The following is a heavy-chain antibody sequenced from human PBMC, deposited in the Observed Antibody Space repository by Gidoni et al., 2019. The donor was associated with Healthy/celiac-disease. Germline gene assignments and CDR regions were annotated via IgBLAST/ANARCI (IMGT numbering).Heavy chain of an antibody. J-gene: IGHJ4*02. CDR2: ISSSSSYT. CDR3: ARDSYDILTGYYTASDY. Sequence: QVQLVESGGGLVKPGGSLRLSCAASGFTFSDYYMSWIRQAPGKGLEWVSYISSSSSYTNYADSVKGRFTISRDNAKNSLYLQMNSLRAEDTAVYYCARDSYDILTGYYTASDYWGQGTLVTVSS. CDR1: GFTFSDYY. D-gene: IGHD3-9*01. V-gene: IGHV3-11*06.